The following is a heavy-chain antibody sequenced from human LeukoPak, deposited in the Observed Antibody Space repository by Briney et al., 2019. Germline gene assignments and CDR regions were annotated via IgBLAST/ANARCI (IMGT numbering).Heavy chain of an antibody. D-gene: IGHD6-19*01. Sequence: GGSLRLSCAASGFTFDNYGMHWVRQAPGKGLEWVAFIRSDGGIKYYADSVKGRFTISRDNAKNSLYLQMNSLRAEDTAVYYCARVSHPYSSGWYYFDYWGQGTLVTVSS. V-gene: IGHV3-30*02. CDR2: IRSDGGIK. J-gene: IGHJ4*02. CDR1: GFTFDNYG. CDR3: ARVSHPYSSGWYYFDY.